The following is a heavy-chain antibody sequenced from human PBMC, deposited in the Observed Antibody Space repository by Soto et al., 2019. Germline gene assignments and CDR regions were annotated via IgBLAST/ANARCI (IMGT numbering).Heavy chain of an antibody. Sequence: GESLKISCKGSGYSFTSYWIGWVRQMPGKGLEWMGIIYPGDSDTRYSPSFQGQVTISADKSISTAYLQWSSLKASDTAMYYCARLLVRGPPKGHYYYMDVWGKGTTVTVSS. CDR3: ARLLVRGPPKGHYYYMDV. V-gene: IGHV5-51*01. D-gene: IGHD6-6*01. CDR1: GYSFTSYW. CDR2: IYPGDSDT. J-gene: IGHJ6*03.